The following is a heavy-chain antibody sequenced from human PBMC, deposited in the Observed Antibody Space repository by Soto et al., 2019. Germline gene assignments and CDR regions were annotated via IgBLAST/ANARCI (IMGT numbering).Heavy chain of an antibody. Sequence: PSETLSLTCTVSGGSISSYYWSWIRQPPGKGLEWIGYIYYSGSTNYNPSLKSRVTISVDTSKDQFSLKLSSMTAADTAVYYCGSVPLGDVYNVAYLDYWGQGTLVTVSS. CDR1: GGSISSYY. CDR3: GSVPLGDVYNVAYLDY. V-gene: IGHV4-59*01. J-gene: IGHJ4*02. CDR2: IYYSGST. D-gene: IGHD2-8*02.